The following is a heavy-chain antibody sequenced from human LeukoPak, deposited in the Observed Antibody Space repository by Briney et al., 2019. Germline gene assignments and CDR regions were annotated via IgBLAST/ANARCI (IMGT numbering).Heavy chain of an antibody. J-gene: IGHJ5*02. CDR2: ISAYNGNT. CDR3: ARDVGDIVTIPAAISVP. D-gene: IGHD2-2*01. CDR1: GYTFSSYG. Sequence: ASVKVSCNASGYTFSSYGISWVRQAPGHGREWMGWISAYNGNTNYAQMLQGRVTMTTDTSTRTSYMEVGSLRSDDTAMYYCARDVGDIVTIPAAISVPWGQGTLVTVSS. V-gene: IGHV1-18*01.